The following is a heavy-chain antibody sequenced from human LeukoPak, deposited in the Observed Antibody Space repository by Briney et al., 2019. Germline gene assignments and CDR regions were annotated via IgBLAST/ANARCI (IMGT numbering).Heavy chain of an antibody. Sequence: GGSLRLSCAASGFTFSSYWMSWVRQAPGKGLEWVANIKQDGSEKYYVDSVKGRFTISRDNAKNSLYLQMNSLRAEDTAVYYCARDKSGANHLYYYYYMDVWGKGTTVTISS. CDR3: ARDKSGANHLYYYYYMDV. CDR1: GFTFSSYW. V-gene: IGHV3-7*01. CDR2: IKQDGSEK. J-gene: IGHJ6*03. D-gene: IGHD4/OR15-4a*01.